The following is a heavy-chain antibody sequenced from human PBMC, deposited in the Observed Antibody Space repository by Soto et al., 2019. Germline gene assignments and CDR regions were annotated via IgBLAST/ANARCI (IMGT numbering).Heavy chain of an antibody. Sequence: GDSVKVSCKASGYTFTGYYMHWVRQAPGQGLEWMGWINPNSGGTNYAQKFQGRVTMTRDTSISTAYMELSRRRSDDTAVYYCARDIYDIHAFDIWGQGTMVTVSS. CDR2: INPNSGGT. D-gene: IGHD3-9*01. CDR3: ARDIYDIHAFDI. V-gene: IGHV1-2*02. J-gene: IGHJ3*02. CDR1: GYTFTGYY.